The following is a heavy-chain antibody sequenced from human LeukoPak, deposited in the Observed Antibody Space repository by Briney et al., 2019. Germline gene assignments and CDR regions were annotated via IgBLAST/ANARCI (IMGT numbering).Heavy chain of an antibody. CDR2: IYYSGST. D-gene: IGHD2-21*01. J-gene: IGHJ3*01. Sequence: PSETLSLTCTVSGGSISSGDYYWSWIRQPPGKGLEWIGYIYYSGSTYYNPSLKSRVTISVDTPKNQFSLKLSSVTAADTAVYYCARDLVVIATKYAPTLWGQGTMVTVSS. V-gene: IGHV4-30-4*08. CDR1: GGSISSGDYY. CDR3: ARDLVVIATKYAPTL.